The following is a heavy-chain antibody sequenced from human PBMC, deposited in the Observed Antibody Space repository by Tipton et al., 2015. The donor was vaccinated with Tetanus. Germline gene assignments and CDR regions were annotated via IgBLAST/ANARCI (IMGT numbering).Heavy chain of an antibody. Sequence: QSGAEVKKPGSSVKVSCKASGGGVSKFAISWLRQAPGQGVELMGTIIPGFSTANYAQKFQDRLTITADESTSTVNMELSSLRSDDTAVYYCGRDRDLFAGVVVIPAIMGQWGQGTPVAVSS. CDR1: GGGVSKFA. J-gene: IGHJ4*02. D-gene: IGHD3-16*02. CDR2: IIPGFSTA. V-gene: IGHV1-69*15. CDR3: GRDRDLFAGVVVIPAIMGQ.